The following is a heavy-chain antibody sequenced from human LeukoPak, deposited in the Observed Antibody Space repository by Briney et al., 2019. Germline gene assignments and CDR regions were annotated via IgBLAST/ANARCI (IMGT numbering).Heavy chain of an antibody. CDR3: ARAPIAITTLAFPDGFDI. V-gene: IGHV4-59*02. J-gene: IGHJ3*02. Sequence: KPSETLSLTCTVSGGSVSSHYWSWIRQPPGKGLEWIGYIYYSGGTNYNPSLKSRVTISVDTSKNQFSLKLSSLIAADTGVYYCARAPIAITTLAFPDGFDIWGQGTMVTVSS. CDR2: IYYSGGT. D-gene: IGHD1/OR15-1a*01. CDR1: GGSVSSHY.